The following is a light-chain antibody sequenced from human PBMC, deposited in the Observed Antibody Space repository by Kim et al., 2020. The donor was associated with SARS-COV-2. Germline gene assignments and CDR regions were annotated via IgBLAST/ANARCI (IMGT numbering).Light chain of an antibody. Sequence: DIQMTQSPSSLSASVGDRVTITCRASQGISNSLAWFQQKPGKAPKSLIYDASSLQRGVPSKFSGSGSGTDFTLAIDSLQPEDFATYYCQQYKTYPFTFGGGTKVDIK. CDR2: DAS. V-gene: IGKV1-16*02. CDR3: QQYKTYPFT. CDR1: QGISNS. J-gene: IGKJ4*01.